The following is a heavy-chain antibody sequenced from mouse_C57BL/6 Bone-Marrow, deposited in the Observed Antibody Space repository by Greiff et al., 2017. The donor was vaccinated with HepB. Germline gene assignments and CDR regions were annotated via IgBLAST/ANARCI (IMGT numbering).Heavy chain of an antibody. D-gene: IGHD4-1*01. J-gene: IGHJ3*01. CDR2: INPYNGGT. CDR1: GYTFTDYY. V-gene: IGHV1-19*01. Sequence: EVQLQQSGPVLVKPGASVKMSCKASGYTFTDYYMNWVKQSHGKSLEWIGVINPYNGGTSYNQKFKGKATLTVDKSSSTAYMELNSLTSEDSAVYYCARFPFYWDRGFAYWGQGTLVTVSA. CDR3: ARFPFYWDRGFAY.